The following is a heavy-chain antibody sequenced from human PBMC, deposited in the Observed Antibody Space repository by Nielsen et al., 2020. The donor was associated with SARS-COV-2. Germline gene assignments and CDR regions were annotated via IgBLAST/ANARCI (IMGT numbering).Heavy chain of an antibody. D-gene: IGHD5-18*01. J-gene: IGHJ6*02. Sequence: SETLSLTCTVSGGSISSSSYYWSWIRQPPGKGLEWIGYIYYSGSTNYNPSLKSRVTISVDTSKNQFSLKLSSVTAADTAVYYCARLDTYYYYYYGMDVWGQGTTVTVSS. V-gene: IGHV4-61*05. CDR2: IYYSGST. CDR1: GGSISSSSYY. CDR3: ARLDTYYYYYYGMDV.